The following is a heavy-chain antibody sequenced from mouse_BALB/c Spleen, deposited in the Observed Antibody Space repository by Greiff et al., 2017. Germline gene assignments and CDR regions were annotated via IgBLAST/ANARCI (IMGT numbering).Heavy chain of an antibody. J-gene: IGHJ2*01. CDR2: ISSGGST. CDR1: GFTFSSYA. CDR3: ARWGGYDGGNYFDY. D-gene: IGHD2-2*01. Sequence: EVKLVESGGGLVKPGGSLKLSCAASGFTFSSYAMSWVRPTPEKRLEGVASISSGGSTYYPDSVKGRFTISRDNARNILYRQMSSLRSEDTAMYYCARWGGYDGGNYFDYWGQGTTLTVSS. V-gene: IGHV5-6-5*01.